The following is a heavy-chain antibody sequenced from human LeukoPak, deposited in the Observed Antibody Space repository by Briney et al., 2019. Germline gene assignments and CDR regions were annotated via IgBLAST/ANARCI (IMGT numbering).Heavy chain of an antibody. J-gene: IGHJ3*02. V-gene: IGHV1-24*01. D-gene: IGHD1-26*01. Sequence: ASVKASCKVSGYTLTELSMHWVRQAPGKGLEWMGGFDPEDGETIYAQKFQGRVTMTEDTSTDTAYMELSSLRSEDTAVYYCATKGGVWELLQTAFDIWGQGTMVTVSS. CDR3: ATKGGVWELLQTAFDI. CDR1: GYTLTELS. CDR2: FDPEDGET.